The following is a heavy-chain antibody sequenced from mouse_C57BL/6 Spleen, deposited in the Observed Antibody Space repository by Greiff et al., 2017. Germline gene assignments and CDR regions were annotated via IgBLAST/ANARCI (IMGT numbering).Heavy chain of an antibody. CDR2: IFPGSGST. Sequence: QVQLQESGAELVKPGASVKLSCKASGYTFTGYWMEWVKQRPGHGLEWIGEIFPGSGSTNYNEKFKGKATFTADTSSNTAYMRLSSLTTEDSASEYAASSRVSRYCDYWGQGTTLTVSS. CDR1: GYTFTGYW. J-gene: IGHJ2*01. D-gene: IGHD2-5*01. CDR3: ASSRVSRYCDY. V-gene: IGHV1-9*01.